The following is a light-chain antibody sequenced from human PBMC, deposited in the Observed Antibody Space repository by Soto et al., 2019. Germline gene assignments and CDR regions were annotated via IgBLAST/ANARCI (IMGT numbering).Light chain of an antibody. CDR3: QQYDTYSIT. V-gene: IGKV1-27*01. Sequence: DIQMTQSPSSLSASVGDRVTITCRASQGISIYLAWYQQAAGKVPKHLIYGASKLQSGVPSRFSGSGSGTEFTLTISSLQPDDFATYYCQQYDTYSITFGQGTRLEIK. J-gene: IGKJ5*01. CDR2: GAS. CDR1: QGISIY.